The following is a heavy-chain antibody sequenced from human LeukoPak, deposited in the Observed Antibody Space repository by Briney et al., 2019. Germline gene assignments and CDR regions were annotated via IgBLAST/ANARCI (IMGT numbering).Heavy chain of an antibody. Sequence: GASVKVSCKASGYTFTGYYMHWVRQAPGQGLEWMGWINPNSGGTNYAQKFQGRVTMTRNTSISTAYMELSSLRSEDTAVYYCARVRYSGSYYGGYYGMDVWGQGTTVTVSS. CDR1: GYTFTGYY. J-gene: IGHJ6*02. V-gene: IGHV1-2*02. D-gene: IGHD1-26*01. CDR2: INPNSGGT. CDR3: ARVRYSGSYYGGYYGMDV.